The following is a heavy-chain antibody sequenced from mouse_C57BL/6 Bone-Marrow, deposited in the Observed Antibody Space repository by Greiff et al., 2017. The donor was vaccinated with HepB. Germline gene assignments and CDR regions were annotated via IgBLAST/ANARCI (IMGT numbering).Heavy chain of an antibody. D-gene: IGHD1-1*01. CDR3: ARYYYGS. CDR2: ISYDGSN. CDR1: GYSITSGYY. V-gene: IGHV3-6*01. Sequence: EVKLVESGPGLVKPSQSLSLTCSVTGYSITSGYYWNWIRQFPGNKLEWMGYISYDGSNNYNPSLKNRISITRDTSKNQFFLKLNSVTTEDTATYYCARYYYGSWGQGTTLTVSS. J-gene: IGHJ2*01.